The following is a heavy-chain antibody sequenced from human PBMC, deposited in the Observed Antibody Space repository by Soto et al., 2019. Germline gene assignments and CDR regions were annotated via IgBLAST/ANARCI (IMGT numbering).Heavy chain of an antibody. CDR1: GGSFSGYI. CDR3: ARGLITGSQYSGGSYYFDS. V-gene: IGHV4-34*01. CDR2: INHGGSA. J-gene: IGHJ4*02. D-gene: IGHD1-26*01. Sequence: SETLSLTCDVYGGSFSGYIWTWIRQTPGKGLQWIGQINHGGSANYNPSLKSRVTISVHTSNSQFSLELSSVTAADTAVYYCARGLITGSQYSGGSYYFDSWGQGTQVTVS.